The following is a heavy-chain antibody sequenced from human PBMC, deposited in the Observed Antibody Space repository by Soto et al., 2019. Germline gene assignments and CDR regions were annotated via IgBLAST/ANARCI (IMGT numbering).Heavy chain of an antibody. CDR1: YGSVSSGNYL. J-gene: IGHJ5*02. CDR3: ATLPPRIEVTVLPIPT. D-gene: IGHD2-15*01. V-gene: IGHV4-61*03. Sequence: PSETLSLTCTVSYGSVSSGNYLWSWIRQPPGKGLEWIGNMYYSGSINNNSSLKSRVTISVDTSNNHFSLTLKSVTAADTAVYYCATLPPRIEVTVLPIPTWGQGTLVTVSS. CDR2: MYYSGSI.